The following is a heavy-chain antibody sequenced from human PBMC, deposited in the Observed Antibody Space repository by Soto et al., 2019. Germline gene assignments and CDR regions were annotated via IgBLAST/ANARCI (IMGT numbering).Heavy chain of an antibody. J-gene: IGHJ4*02. CDR1: GFTFSSYA. D-gene: IGHD3-3*01. CDR3: AKDGSGNLPPITIFGVVIMGPVDY. Sequence: SGGSLRLSCAASGFTFSSYAMSWVRQAPGKGLEWVSAISGSGGSTYYADSVKGRFTISRDNSKNTLYLQMNSLRAEDTAVYYCAKDGSGNLPPITIFGVVIMGPVDYWGQGTLVTVSS. CDR2: ISGSGGST. V-gene: IGHV3-23*01.